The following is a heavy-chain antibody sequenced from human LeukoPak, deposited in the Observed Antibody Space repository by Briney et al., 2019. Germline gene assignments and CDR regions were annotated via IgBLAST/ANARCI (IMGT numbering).Heavy chain of an antibody. V-gene: IGHV4-34*01. Sequence: SETLSLTCAVYGGSFSGYFWSWIRQAPGKGLEWIGEVSHSGSTNYNPSLKSRVTMSVDTSKNQFSLKMNSVTAADTAVNYCAREPHDFWSAYRDYWGQGDLLTVSS. CDR3: AREPHDFWSAYRDY. D-gene: IGHD3-3*01. CDR2: VSHSGST. J-gene: IGHJ4*02. CDR1: GGSFSGYF.